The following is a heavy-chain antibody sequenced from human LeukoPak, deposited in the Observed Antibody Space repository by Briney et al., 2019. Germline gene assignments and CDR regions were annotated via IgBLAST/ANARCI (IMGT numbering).Heavy chain of an antibody. CDR3: ARDGGDSTMGYYFDY. D-gene: IGHD2-21*02. CDR1: GGSISSSNW. Sequence: KSSGTLSLTCGVSGGSISSSNWWSWVRQPPGKGLEWIGEIYLSGSTNYNPSLKSRVTISLDKSRNQFSLRLTSVTAADTAMYYCARDGGDSTMGYYFDYWGQGTLVTVSS. V-gene: IGHV4-4*02. CDR2: IYLSGST. J-gene: IGHJ4*02.